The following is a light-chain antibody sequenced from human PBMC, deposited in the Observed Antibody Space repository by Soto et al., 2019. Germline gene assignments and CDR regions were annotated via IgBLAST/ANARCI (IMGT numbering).Light chain of an antibody. Sequence: QSVLTQPPSVSAAPGQKVTISCSGSSSXIGNNYVSWYQQLPGTAPKLLIYKNDKRPSGIPDRFSGSKSGTSATLDITGLQTGDEADYYCETWDSSLSAGVFGGGTKLTVL. J-gene: IGLJ2*01. CDR2: KND. CDR1: SSXIGNNY. CDR3: ETWDSSLSAGV. V-gene: IGLV1-51*02.